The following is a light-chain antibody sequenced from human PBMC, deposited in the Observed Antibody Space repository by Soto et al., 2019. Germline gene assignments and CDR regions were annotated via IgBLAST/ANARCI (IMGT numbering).Light chain of an antibody. CDR1: TSDVGYYNY. CDR2: EVT. Sequence: QSALTQPPSASGSPGQSVTISCTGTTSDVGYYNYVSWYQQHPGKAPKLMIYEVTKRPSGVPDRFSGSKSGNTASLTVSGLQAEDEADYYCSSYAGSNNVIFGGETKLTVL. J-gene: IGLJ2*01. CDR3: SSYAGSNNVI. V-gene: IGLV2-8*01.